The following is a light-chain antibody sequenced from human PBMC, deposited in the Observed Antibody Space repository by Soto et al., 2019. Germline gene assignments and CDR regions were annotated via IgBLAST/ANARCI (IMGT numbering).Light chain of an antibody. Sequence: QSVLTQPPSLSGAPGQNIIIACTGGGSNIGAGFYVHWYQQLPGTAPKLLIYVNTNRPSGVPDRFSGSKSGTSASLVITGLQADDEAEYYCQSYDTGLSGPVVFGGGTKLTVL. V-gene: IGLV1-40*01. J-gene: IGLJ2*01. CDR2: VNT. CDR3: QSYDTGLSGPVV. CDR1: GSNIGAGFY.